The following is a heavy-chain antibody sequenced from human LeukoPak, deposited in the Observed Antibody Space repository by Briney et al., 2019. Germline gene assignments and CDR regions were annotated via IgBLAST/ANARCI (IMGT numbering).Heavy chain of an antibody. D-gene: IGHD3-3*01. CDR3: AKRRTPSENYDSWSGPGWFDP. CDR2: ISSSGSTI. CDR1: GFTFSDYY. Sequence: KPGGSLRLSCAASGFTFSDYYMSWIRQAPGKGLEWVSYISSSGSTIYYADSVKGRFTISRDNAKNSLYLQMNSLRAEDTAVYYCAKRRTPSENYDSWSGPGWFDPWGQGTLVTVSS. V-gene: IGHV3-11*04. J-gene: IGHJ5*02.